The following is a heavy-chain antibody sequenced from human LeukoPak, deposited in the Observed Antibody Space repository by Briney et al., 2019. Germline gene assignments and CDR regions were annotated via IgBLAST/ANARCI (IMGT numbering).Heavy chain of an antibody. Sequence: PGGSLRLSCVASAFTFTTSWMTWVRQAPGKGLEWVANIDQDGSEKHYVDSVEGRFTISRDNAKNSLFLQMNSLRAEDTAVYYCVRDWGGPDDFWGQGTLVTVSS. J-gene: IGHJ4*02. V-gene: IGHV3-7*01. CDR3: VRDWGGPDDF. CDR1: AFTFTTSW. D-gene: IGHD3-16*01. CDR2: IDQDGSEK.